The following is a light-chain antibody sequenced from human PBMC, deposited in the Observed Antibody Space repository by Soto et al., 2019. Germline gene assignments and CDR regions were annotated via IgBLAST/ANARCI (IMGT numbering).Light chain of an antibody. J-gene: IGKJ5*01. CDR3: QQRSNWPPVIT. V-gene: IGKV3-11*01. CDR1: QSISDT. CDR2: DAS. Sequence: EVVMTQSPATLSVSPGEGVTLSCRASQSISDTLAWYQQKPGQAPRLLIYDASNRATGIPARFSGSGSGTDFTLTISSLEPEDFAVYYCQQRSNWPPVITFGQGTRLEIK.